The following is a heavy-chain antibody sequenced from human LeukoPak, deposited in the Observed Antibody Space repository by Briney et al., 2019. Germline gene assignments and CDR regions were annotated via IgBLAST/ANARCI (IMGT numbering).Heavy chain of an antibody. CDR2: ISSNGGST. V-gene: IGHV3-64*01. CDR1: GFSFSRHW. Sequence: PGGSLRLSCAASGFSFSRHWMHWVRQAPGKGLEYVSGISSNGGSTYYANSVRDRFTISRDNSENMLYLQMGSLRAEDMAVYYCARDPSPGIAVAGTGDYFDFWGQGTLVTVSS. D-gene: IGHD6-19*01. J-gene: IGHJ4*02. CDR3: ARDPSPGIAVAGTGDYFDF.